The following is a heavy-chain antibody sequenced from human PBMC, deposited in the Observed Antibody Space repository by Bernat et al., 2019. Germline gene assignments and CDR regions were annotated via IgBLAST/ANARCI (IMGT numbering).Heavy chain of an antibody. CDR3: AKEAILTNIVGVPAAKDY. CDR1: GFTFSSYG. CDR2: LSYDGSNK. D-gene: IGHD2-2*01. V-gene: IGHV3-30*18. J-gene: IGHJ4*02. Sequence: QVQLVESGGGVVQPGRSLRLSCAASGFTFSSYGMHWVRQAPGKGLEWVAVLSYDGSNKYYADSVKGRFTISRDNSKNTLYLQMNSLRAEDTAVYYCAKEAILTNIVGVPAAKDYWGQGTLVTVSS.